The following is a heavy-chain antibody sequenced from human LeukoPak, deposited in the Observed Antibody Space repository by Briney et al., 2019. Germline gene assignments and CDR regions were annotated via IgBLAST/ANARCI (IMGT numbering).Heavy chain of an antibody. J-gene: IGHJ4*02. CDR3: AKDTGYSSSYLPDY. CDR1: GFTFSSYA. D-gene: IGHD6-13*01. V-gene: IGHV3-23*01. Sequence: GGSLRLSCAASGFTFSSYAISWVRQAPGKGLEWVSAISGSGGSTYYADSVKGRFTISRDNSKNTLYLQMNSLRAEDTAVYYCAKDTGYSSSYLPDYWGPGNLVTVSS. CDR2: ISGSGGST.